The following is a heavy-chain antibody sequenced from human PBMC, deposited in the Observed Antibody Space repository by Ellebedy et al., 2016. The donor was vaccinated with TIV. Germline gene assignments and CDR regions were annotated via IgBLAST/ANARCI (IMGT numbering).Heavy chain of an antibody. D-gene: IGHD2-15*01. V-gene: IGHV4-39*01. CDR1: GGSISSSAYY. Sequence: MPSETLSLTCTVSGGSISSSAYYWAWIRQPPGKGLEWIGYISYSGSAYYNPSLKIRVTIFVDTSKNQFSLKLNSVTAADTAVYYCARHVGYSSLFDSWGQGTLVTVSS. CDR2: ISYSGSA. CDR3: ARHVGYSSLFDS. J-gene: IGHJ4*02.